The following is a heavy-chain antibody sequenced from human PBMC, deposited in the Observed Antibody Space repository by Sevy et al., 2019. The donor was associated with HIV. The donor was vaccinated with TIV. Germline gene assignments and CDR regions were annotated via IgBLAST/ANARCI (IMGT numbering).Heavy chain of an antibody. CDR2: ITSGSSYI. CDR3: ARDKTILEGRYGMDV. J-gene: IGHJ6*02. V-gene: IGHV3-21*01. D-gene: IGHD3-3*01. Sequence: GESLKISCAASGFTFSSYNINWVRQAPGKGLEWVSSITSGSSYIFYADSVKGRFTTSGDNAKNSLYLQMNSLRAEDTAVYYCARDKTILEGRYGMDVWGQGTTVTVSS. CDR1: GFTFSSYN.